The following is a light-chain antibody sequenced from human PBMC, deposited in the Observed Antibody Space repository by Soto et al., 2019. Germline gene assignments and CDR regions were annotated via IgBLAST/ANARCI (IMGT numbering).Light chain of an antibody. CDR2: DAS. CDR1: QSVSSY. J-gene: IGKJ4*01. V-gene: IGKV3-11*01. CDR3: QQRSNWPPGALT. Sequence: EIVLTQSPATLSLSPGERATLSCRASQSVSSYLAWYQQKPGQAPRLLIYDASNRATGIPARFSGSGSGTGFTLTNSSLEPEDFAVYYCQQRSNWPPGALTVGGGTKVEIK.